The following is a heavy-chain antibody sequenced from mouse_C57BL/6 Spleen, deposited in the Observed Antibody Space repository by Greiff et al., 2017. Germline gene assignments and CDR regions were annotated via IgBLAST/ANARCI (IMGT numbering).Heavy chain of an antibody. V-gene: IGHV1-64*01. Sequence: QVQLQQSGAELVKPGASVKLSCKASGYTFTSYWMHWVKQRPGQGLEWIGMIHPNSGSTNYNEKFKSKATLTVDKSSSTAYMQLSSLTSEDSAVYYCALFITTVVAKYFDVWGTGTTVTVSS. CDR2: IHPNSGST. CDR1: GYTFTSYW. D-gene: IGHD1-1*01. J-gene: IGHJ1*03. CDR3: ALFITTVVAKYFDV.